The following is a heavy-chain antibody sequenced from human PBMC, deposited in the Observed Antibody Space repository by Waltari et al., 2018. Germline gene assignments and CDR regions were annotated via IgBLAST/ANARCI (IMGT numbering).Heavy chain of an antibody. V-gene: IGHV1-2*06. Sequence: QVQLVQSGAEVKKPGASVKVSCKASGYTFTGYYMHWVRQAPGQGLEWMGRINPNSGGTNYAQKFQGRVTMTRETSISPAYMELSRLRSDDTAVYYCAKGYQLLRGSCGWFDPWGQGTLVTVSS. CDR1: GYTFTGYY. J-gene: IGHJ5*02. CDR2: INPNSGGT. CDR3: AKGYQLLRGSCGWFDP. D-gene: IGHD2-2*01.